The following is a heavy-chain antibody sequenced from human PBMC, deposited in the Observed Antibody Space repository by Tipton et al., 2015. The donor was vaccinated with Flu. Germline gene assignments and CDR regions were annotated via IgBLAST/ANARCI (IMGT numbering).Heavy chain of an antibody. Sequence: TLSLTCTVSGGSTSSGSYYWSWIRQPAGKGLEWIGRIYTSGSTNYNPSLRSRVTISVDTSKNQFSLKLSSVTAADTAVYYCARERGGVTIGFDYWGQGTLVTVSS. CDR3: ARERGGVTIGFDY. V-gene: IGHV4-61*02. CDR1: GGSTSSGSYY. D-gene: IGHD3-9*01. CDR2: IYTSGST. J-gene: IGHJ4*02.